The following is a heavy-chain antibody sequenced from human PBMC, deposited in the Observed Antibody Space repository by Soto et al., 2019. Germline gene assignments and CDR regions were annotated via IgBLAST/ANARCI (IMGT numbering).Heavy chain of an antibody. Sequence: GGALRLSCEASGFTFSNCAMSWVRQSPGKGLEWVSGISGTGRSTFYADSVKDRLTISRDNSKNTVYLQMTSLRADDTAVYYCAKGNTSGWYFLDYWGQGTLVTVSS. CDR1: GFTFSNCA. J-gene: IGHJ4*02. CDR3: AKGNTSGWYFLDY. D-gene: IGHD6-19*01. V-gene: IGHV3-23*01. CDR2: ISGTGRST.